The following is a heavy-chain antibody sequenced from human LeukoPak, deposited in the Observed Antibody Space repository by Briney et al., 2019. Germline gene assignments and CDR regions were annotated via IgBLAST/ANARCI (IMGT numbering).Heavy chain of an antibody. CDR1: GGTFSSYA. D-gene: IGHD3-3*01. CDR3: ARDGDFWSGYYLYYFDY. J-gene: IGHJ4*02. CDR2: IIPIFGTA. V-gene: IGHV1-69*13. Sequence: GASVKVSCKASGGTFSSYAISWVRQAPGQGLEWMGGIIPIFGTANYAQKFQGRVTITADESTSTAYMELSSLRSEDTAVYYCARDGDFWSGYYLYYFDYWGQGTLVTVSS.